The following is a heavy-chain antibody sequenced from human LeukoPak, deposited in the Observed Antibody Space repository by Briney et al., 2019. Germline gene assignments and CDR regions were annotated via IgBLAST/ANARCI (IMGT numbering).Heavy chain of an antibody. J-gene: IGHJ4*02. CDR3: ARDSSGYDEGTYYFDY. V-gene: IGHV3-30-3*01. D-gene: IGHD5-12*01. Sequence: GGSLRLSCAASGFTFSSYAMHWVRQAPGKGLEWVAVISYDGSNKYYADSVKGRFTISRDNSKNTLYLQMNSLRAEDTAVYYCARDSSGYDEGTYYFDYWGQGTLVTVSS. CDR2: ISYDGSNK. CDR1: GFTFSSYA.